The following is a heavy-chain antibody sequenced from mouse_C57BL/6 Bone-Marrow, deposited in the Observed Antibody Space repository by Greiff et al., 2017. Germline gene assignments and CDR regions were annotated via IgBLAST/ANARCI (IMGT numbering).Heavy chain of an antibody. J-gene: IGHJ4*01. D-gene: IGHD3-1*01. CDR2: ISNGGGST. CDR1: GFTFSDYY. Sequence: DVKLVESGGGLVQPGGSLKLSCAASGFTFSDYYMYWVRQTPEKRLEWVAYISNGGGSTYYPDTVKGRFTISRDNAKNTLYLQMSRLKSEDTAMYYCARHRGLYWGQGTSVTVSS. V-gene: IGHV5-12*01. CDR3: ARHRGLY.